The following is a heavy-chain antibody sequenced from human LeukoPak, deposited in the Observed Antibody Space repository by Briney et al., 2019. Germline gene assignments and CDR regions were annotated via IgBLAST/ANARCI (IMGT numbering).Heavy chain of an antibody. D-gene: IGHD2-21*02. CDR3: ARVKVTAPRGYYYSGLDV. Sequence: SETLSLTCTVSGYSISSGGYYWSWIRQHPGKGLEWIGYIYYSGTVYYNPSLKSRVTISIDTSKNQLSLKLSSVTAADTAVYYCARVKVTAPRGYYYSGLDVWGQGTTVTVSS. J-gene: IGHJ6*02. V-gene: IGHV4-31*03. CDR1: GYSISSGGYY. CDR2: IYYSGTV.